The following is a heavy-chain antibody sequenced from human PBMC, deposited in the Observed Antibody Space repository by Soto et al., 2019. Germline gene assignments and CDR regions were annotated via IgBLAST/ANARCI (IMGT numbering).Heavy chain of an antibody. V-gene: IGHV4-59*08. D-gene: IGHD2-15*01. CDR2: IYYTGST. J-gene: IGHJ4*02. CDR3: ARHHRYCTGGSCYAIDS. CDR1: SGSISSYY. Sequence: SETLSLTCTVSSGSISSYYWTWIRQPPGKEPEWIAYIYYTGSTSYNPSLKSRVTISLDTSKNQFSLNLSSVTAADTAVYYCARHHRYCTGGSCYAIDSWGQGTLVTVSS.